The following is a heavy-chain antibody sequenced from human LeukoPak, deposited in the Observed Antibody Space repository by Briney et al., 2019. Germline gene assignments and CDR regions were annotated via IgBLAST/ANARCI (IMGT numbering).Heavy chain of an antibody. J-gene: IGHJ4*02. Sequence: SETLSLTCSISGGTFSSNYWGWLRQPAGKGLEWIGQIYSSGNANYNPSLKSRVTISVDKSKNQFFLNLRSVTAADTAVYYCARTLTDFWSAYGHWGQGTLVSVSS. CDR3: ARTLTDFWSAYGH. CDR2: IYSSGNA. D-gene: IGHD3-3*01. V-gene: IGHV4-4*07. CDR1: GGTFSSNY.